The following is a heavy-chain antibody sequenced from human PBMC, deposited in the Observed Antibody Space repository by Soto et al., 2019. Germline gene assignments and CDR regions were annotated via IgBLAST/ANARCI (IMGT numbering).Heavy chain of an antibody. Sequence: ASVKVSCKASGDIFTSFGSSWVRQAPGQGLEWMGWISAYNGNTNYAQKFQGRVTMTTDTSTSTAYMELRSLRSDDTAVYYCARDQEGITMIVGGTWGQGTLVTVSS. J-gene: IGHJ5*02. V-gene: IGHV1-18*01. CDR3: ARDQEGITMIVGGT. CDR1: GDIFTSFG. D-gene: IGHD3-22*01. CDR2: ISAYNGNT.